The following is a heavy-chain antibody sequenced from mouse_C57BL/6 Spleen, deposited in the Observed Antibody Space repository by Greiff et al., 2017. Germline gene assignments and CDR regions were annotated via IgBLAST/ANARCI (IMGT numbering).Heavy chain of an antibody. D-gene: IGHD4-1*01. CDR2: ISGGGGNT. V-gene: IGHV5-9*01. Sequence: DVQLVESGGGLVKPGGSLKLSCAASGFTFSSYTMSWVRQTPEKRLEWVATISGGGGNTYYPDSVKGRFTISRDNAKNTLYLQMSSLRSEDTALYYSARWESRGYFDVWGTRTTVTVSS. CDR1: GFTFSSYT. J-gene: IGHJ1*03. CDR3: ARWESRGYFDV.